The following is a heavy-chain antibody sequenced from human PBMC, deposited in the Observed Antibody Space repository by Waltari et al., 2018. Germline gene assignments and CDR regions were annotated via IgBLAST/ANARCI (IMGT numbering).Heavy chain of an antibody. CDR1: GFTFRRSW. J-gene: IGHJ5*02. V-gene: IGHV3-74*01. Sequence: EVQLVESGGGLVQPGGSLSLSCAASGFTFRRSWMHWARQAPGKGLVWVSLINNDGTTTIYADSVKGRFTISRDNAENTLYLQMNSLRAEDTAVYYCVRIYFESSGHKLSWGQGTLVTVSS. CDR3: VRIYFESSGHKLS. D-gene: IGHD3-22*01. CDR2: INNDGTTT.